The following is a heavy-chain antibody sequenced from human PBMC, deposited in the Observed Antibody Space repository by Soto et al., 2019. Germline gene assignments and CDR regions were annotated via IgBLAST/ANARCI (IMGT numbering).Heavy chain of an antibody. J-gene: IGHJ4*02. V-gene: IGHV3-23*01. CDR2: ISGSGGST. CDR1: GFTFSSYA. CDR3: AKSYGRLAAAGDYFDY. Sequence: EVQLLESGGGLVQPGGSLRLSCAASGFTFSSYAMSWVRQAPGKGLEWVSAISGSGGSTYYADSVKGRFTISRDNSKNTLYLQMNSLRAEYTAVYYCAKSYGRLAAAGDYFDYWGQGTLVTVSS. D-gene: IGHD6-13*01.